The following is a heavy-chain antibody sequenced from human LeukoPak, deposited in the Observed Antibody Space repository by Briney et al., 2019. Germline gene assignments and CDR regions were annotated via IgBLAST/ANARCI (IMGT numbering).Heavy chain of an antibody. J-gene: IGHJ5*02. Sequence: GGSLRLSCAASGFTVSSNYMSWVRQAPGKGLEWVSVIYSGGSTYYADSVKGRFTISRHNSKNTLYLQMNSLRAEDTAVYYCARSPVLAASYNWFDPWGQGTLVTVSS. D-gene: IGHD2-15*01. CDR3: ARSPVLAASYNWFDP. CDR1: GFTVSSNY. V-gene: IGHV3-53*04. CDR2: IYSGGST.